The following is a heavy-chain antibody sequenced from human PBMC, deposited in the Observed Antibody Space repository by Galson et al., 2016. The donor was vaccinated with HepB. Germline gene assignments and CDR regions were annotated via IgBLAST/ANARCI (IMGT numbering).Heavy chain of an antibody. CDR3: AYSTGWYRFDY. CDR1: GASINSGNW. CDR2: VHHSGSA. Sequence: ETLSLTCAVSGASINSGNWWSWVRQPPGKGLEWIGEVHHSGSAHYSPSLKSRVTLSVNQSRNQFSLNLDSVTAADTAVYFCAYSTGWYRFDYWGQGTLVTVSS. J-gene: IGHJ4*02. D-gene: IGHD6-19*01. V-gene: IGHV4-4*01.